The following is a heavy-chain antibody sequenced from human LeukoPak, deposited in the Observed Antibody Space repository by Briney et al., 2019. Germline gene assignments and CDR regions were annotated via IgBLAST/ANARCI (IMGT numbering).Heavy chain of an antibody. D-gene: IGHD2-15*01. J-gene: IGHJ4*02. CDR3: VRDLSRGYLDS. CDR1: GFTFSSNW. V-gene: IGHV3-7*05. Sequence: GVSLRLSCAASGFTFSSNWMSWVRQAPGKGLEWVANIKQGGSNKYSVDSVKGRFTISRDNAKNTLYLQMNSLRAEDTAVYYCVRDLSRGYLDSWGQGTLVTVYS. CDR2: IKQGGSNK.